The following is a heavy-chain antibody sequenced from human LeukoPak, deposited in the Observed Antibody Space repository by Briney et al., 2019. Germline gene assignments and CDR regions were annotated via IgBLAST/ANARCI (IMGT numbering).Heavy chain of an antibody. CDR3: ARGVGYCSGGSCYPHFDY. Sequence: SETLSLTCTVSGGSISSYYWSWIRQPPGKGLEWIGYIYHSGSTYYNPSLKSRVTISVDRSKNQFSLKLSSVTAADTAVYYCARGVGYCSGGSCYPHFDYWGQGTLVTVSS. D-gene: IGHD2-15*01. J-gene: IGHJ4*02. V-gene: IGHV4-59*12. CDR1: GGSISSYY. CDR2: IYHSGST.